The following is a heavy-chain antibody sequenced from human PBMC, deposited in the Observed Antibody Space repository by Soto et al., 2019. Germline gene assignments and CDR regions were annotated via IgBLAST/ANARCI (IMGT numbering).Heavy chain of an antibody. CDR1: GGSFSGYY. Sequence: SETLSLTCAVYGGSFSGYYWSWIRQPPGKGLEWIGEINHSGSTNHNPSLKSRVTISVDTSKNQFSLKLSSVTAADTAVYYCARGVGTAAAGKVYYYYGMDVWGQGTTVTVSS. CDR3: ARGVGTAAAGKVYYYYGMDV. CDR2: INHSGST. D-gene: IGHD6-13*01. J-gene: IGHJ6*02. V-gene: IGHV4-34*01.